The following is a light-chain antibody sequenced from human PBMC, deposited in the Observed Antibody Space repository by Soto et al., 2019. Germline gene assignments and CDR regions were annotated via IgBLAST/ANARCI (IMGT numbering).Light chain of an antibody. V-gene: IGKV3-20*01. CDR3: QQYTSSPPYT. CDR2: GAS. CDR1: QSVRSY. Sequence: EIVLTQSPGTLSLSPGERATLSCRASQSVRSYLAWYQQKPGQSPRLLIYGASTRATGIPDRFSGSGSGTDFTLTISRLEPGDFAVYYCQQYTSSPPYTFGQGTKLQIK. J-gene: IGKJ2*01.